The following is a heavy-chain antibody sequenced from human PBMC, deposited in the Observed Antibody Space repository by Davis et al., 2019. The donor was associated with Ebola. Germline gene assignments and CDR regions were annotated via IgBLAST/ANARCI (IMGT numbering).Heavy chain of an antibody. J-gene: IGHJ4*02. Sequence: PGGSLRLSCAASGFTVSSNYMSWVRQAPGKGLEWVSAISGSGGSTYYADSVKGRFTISRDNSKNTLYLQMNSLRAEDTAVYYCAASRTLDYWGQGSLVTVSS. V-gene: IGHV3-23*01. CDR3: AASRTLDY. CDR1: GFTVSSNY. CDR2: ISGSGGST.